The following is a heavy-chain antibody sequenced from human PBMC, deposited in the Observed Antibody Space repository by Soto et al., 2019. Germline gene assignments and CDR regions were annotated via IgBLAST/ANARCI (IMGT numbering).Heavy chain of an antibody. CDR3: ARKSYYGSSGYYFPFFDY. Sequence: PGGSLRLSCAASGFTFSSYGMHWVRQAPGKGLEWVAVIWYDGSNKYYADSVKGRFTISRDNSKNTLYLQMNSLRAEDTAVYYCARKSYYGSSGYYFPFFDYWGQGTLVTVSS. J-gene: IGHJ4*02. D-gene: IGHD3-22*01. CDR1: GFTFSSYG. CDR2: IWYDGSNK. V-gene: IGHV3-33*01.